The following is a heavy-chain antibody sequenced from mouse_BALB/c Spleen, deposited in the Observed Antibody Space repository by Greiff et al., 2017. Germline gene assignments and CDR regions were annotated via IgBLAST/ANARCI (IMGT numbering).Heavy chain of an antibody. J-gene: IGHJ4*01. CDR2: INPGSSTI. D-gene: IGHD1-2*01. CDR1: GFDFSRYW. CDR3: ARLTTAYAMDY. V-gene: IGHV4-2*02. Sequence: EVQLQESGGGLVQPGGSLNLSCAASGFDFSRYWMSWARQAPGKGQEWIGEINPGSSTINYTPSLKDKFIISRDNAKNTLYLQMSKVRSEDTALYYCARLTTAYAMDYWGQGTSVTVSS.